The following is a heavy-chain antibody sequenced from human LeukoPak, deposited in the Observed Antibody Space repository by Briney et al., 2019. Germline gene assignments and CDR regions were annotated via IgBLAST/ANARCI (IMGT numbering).Heavy chain of an antibody. D-gene: IGHD3-10*01. V-gene: IGHV3-23*01. CDR1: GFTFSSYA. Sequence: GGSLRLSCAASGFTFSSYAMRWVRQAPGKGLEWVSAISCSGGNTYYADSVKGRFTISRDNSKNTLYLQMNSLRAEDTDVYYCATSPHYYGSGSYYNPYYYYYGMDVWGKGTTVTVSS. J-gene: IGHJ6*04. CDR2: ISCSGGNT. CDR3: ATSPHYYGSGSYYNPYYYYYGMDV.